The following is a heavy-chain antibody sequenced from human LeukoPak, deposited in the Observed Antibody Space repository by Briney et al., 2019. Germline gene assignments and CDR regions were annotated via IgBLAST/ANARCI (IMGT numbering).Heavy chain of an antibody. D-gene: IGHD6-6*01. CDR2: IYYSGST. J-gene: IGHJ5*02. CDR1: GGSVSGYY. V-gene: IGHV4-59*02. Sequence: SETLSLTCTVSGGSVSGYYWSWIRQPPGKGLEWIGYIYYSGSTNYNPSLKSRVTISVDTSENQFSLKLTSLTAADTAVYYCARDREYSSSGLVWFDPWGHGILVTVSS. CDR3: ARDREYSSSGLVWFDP.